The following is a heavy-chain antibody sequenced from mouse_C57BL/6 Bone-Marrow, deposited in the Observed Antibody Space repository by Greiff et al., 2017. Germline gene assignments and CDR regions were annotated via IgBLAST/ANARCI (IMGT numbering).Heavy chain of an antibody. CDR3: ARYGTGAMDY. CDR1: GYTFTSYW. CDR2: IYPSDSET. V-gene: IGHV1-61*01. J-gene: IGHJ4*01. Sequence: QVQLQQPGAELVRPGSSVKLSCKASGYTFTSYWMDWVKQRPGQGLEWIGHIYPSDSETHYNQKFKDKATLTVDKSSSTAYMQLSSLTSEDSAVYYCARYGTGAMDYWGQGTSVTVSS. D-gene: IGHD1-1*01.